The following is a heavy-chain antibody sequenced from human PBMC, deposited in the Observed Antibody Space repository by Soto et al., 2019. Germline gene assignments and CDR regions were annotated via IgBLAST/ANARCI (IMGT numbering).Heavy chain of an antibody. V-gene: IGHV3-64*01. CDR3: ARRARPDFYYMDV. D-gene: IGHD6-6*01. CDR1: GFTLSGYA. Sequence: EVQLAESGGGLAQPGGSLRLSCAASGFTLSGYAMDWVRQSPGKGLEYVSGISSNGVGTYYANSVQGRFTISRDNSKNTVYLQMGSLRPEDMAVYYCARRARPDFYYMDVWGKGTTVTVS. J-gene: IGHJ6*03. CDR2: ISSNGVGT.